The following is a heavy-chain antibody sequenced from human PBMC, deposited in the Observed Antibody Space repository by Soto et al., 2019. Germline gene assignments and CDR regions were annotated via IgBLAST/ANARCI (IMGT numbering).Heavy chain of an antibody. V-gene: IGHV3-7*01. J-gene: IGHJ1*01. Sequence: EVQLVESGGGLVQPGGSLRLSCAASGFTFSSYWMSWVRQAPGKGLEWVANIKQDGSEKYYVDSVKGRFTMSRDNDKHSLYLQMNSLRAEDTAVYYCARDRSRGWYQHWGQGTLVTVSS. D-gene: IGHD6-19*01. CDR3: ARDRSRGWYQH. CDR1: GFTFSSYW. CDR2: IKQDGSEK.